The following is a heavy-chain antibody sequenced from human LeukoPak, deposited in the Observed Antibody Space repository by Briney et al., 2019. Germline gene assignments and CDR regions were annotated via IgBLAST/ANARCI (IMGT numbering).Heavy chain of an antibody. Sequence: GGSLRLSCAASGFTFSSYAMNWVRQAPGKGLEWVSGISGSSGSTYYADSVKGRFTISRDNSKNTLYLQMNSLRAEDTAVYYCARGGFQGDYWGQGTLVTVSS. V-gene: IGHV3-23*01. D-gene: IGHD3-10*01. J-gene: IGHJ4*02. CDR2: ISGSSGST. CDR3: ARGGFQGDY. CDR1: GFTFSSYA.